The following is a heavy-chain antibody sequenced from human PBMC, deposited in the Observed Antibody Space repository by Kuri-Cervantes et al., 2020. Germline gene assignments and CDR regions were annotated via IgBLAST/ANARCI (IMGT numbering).Heavy chain of an antibody. V-gene: IGHV4-38-2*02. CDR1: GYSISSGYY. Sequence: SETLSLTCTVSGYSISSGYYWGWIRQPPGKGLEWIGNIYHSGSAYYNPSLKSRVTISVDRSKNQFSLKLSSVTAADTAVYYCARGRYYYYYLDVWGKGTTVTVSS. D-gene: IGHD3-10*01. J-gene: IGHJ6*03. CDR2: IYHSGSA. CDR3: ARGRYYYYYLDV.